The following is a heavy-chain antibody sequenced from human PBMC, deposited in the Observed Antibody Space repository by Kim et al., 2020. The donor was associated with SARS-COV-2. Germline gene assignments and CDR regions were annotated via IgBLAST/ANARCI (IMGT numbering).Heavy chain of an antibody. Sequence: SETLSLTCAVYGGSFSGYYWSWIRQPPGKGLEWIGEINHSGSTNYNPSLKSRVTISVDTSKNQFSLKLSSVTAADTAVYYCARATSGYLDYWGQVTLVTVSS. CDR1: GGSFSGYY. D-gene: IGHD3-3*01. J-gene: IGHJ4*02. CDR3: ARATSGYLDY. V-gene: IGHV4-34*01. CDR2: INHSGST.